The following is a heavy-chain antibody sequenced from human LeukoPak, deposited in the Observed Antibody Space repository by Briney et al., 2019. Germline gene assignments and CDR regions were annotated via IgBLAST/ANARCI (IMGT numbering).Heavy chain of an antibody. J-gene: IGHJ4*02. CDR3: AKNADS. CDR1: GGSFSGYY. Sequence: ETLSLTCAVYGGSFSGYYWSWIRQPPGKGLEWVSAISGSGGSTYYADSVKGRFTISRDNSKNTLYLQMNSLRAEDTAVYYCAKNADSWGQGTLVTVSS. V-gene: IGHV3-23*01. CDR2: ISGSGGST.